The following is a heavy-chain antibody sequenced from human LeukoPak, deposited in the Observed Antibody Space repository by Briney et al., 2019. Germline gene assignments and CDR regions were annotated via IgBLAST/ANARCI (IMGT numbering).Heavy chain of an antibody. J-gene: IGHJ6*02. CDR2: ISSSSSYI. CDR3: ARDKNYDFWSGYYGGVDYYYYGMDV. V-gene: IGHV3-21*01. CDR1: GFTFSCYS. D-gene: IGHD3-3*01. Sequence: GGSLRLSCAASGFTFSCYSMNWVRQAPGKGLEWVSSISSSSSYIYYVDSVKGRFTISRDNAKNSLYLQMNSVRAEDTAVYYCARDKNYDFWSGYYGGVDYYYYGMDVWGQGTTVTVSS.